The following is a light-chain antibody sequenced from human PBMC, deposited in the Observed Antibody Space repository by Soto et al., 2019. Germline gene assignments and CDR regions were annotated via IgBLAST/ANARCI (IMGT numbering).Light chain of an antibody. CDR3: SSYTSSSTVV. V-gene: IGLV2-14*03. J-gene: IGLJ2*01. CDR2: DVS. CDR1: SSDVSGYNY. Sequence: QSALTQPASVSGSPGQSITISCTGTSSDVSGYNYVSWYQQHPGKAPQLMIYDVSNRPSGVSNRFSGSKSGNTASLTISGLQDEDEADYYCSSYTSSSTVVFGGGTKLTVL.